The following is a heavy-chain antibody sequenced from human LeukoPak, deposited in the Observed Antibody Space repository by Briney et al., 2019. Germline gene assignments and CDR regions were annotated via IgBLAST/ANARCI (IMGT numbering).Heavy chain of an antibody. CDR2: ISYDGSKN. J-gene: IGHJ4*02. D-gene: IGHD2-15*01. CDR3: ARGNSYCSGGSCHSSGGLGY. CDR1: PFPFLTYP. V-gene: IGHV3-33*01. Sequence: GGSRTLSFPATPFPFLTYPMHWLRQAPGKGLDWVAAISYDGSKNYYADSAKGRFTISRDNSKNTVYLQMNNLTAEDTAAYYCARGNSYCSGGSCHSSGGLGYWGQGTPVTVSS.